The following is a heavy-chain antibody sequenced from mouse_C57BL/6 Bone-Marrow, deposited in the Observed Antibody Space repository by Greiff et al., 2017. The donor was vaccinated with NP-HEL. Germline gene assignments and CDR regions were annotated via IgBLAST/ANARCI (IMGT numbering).Heavy chain of an antibody. D-gene: IGHD1-1*01. Sequence: QVQLQQSGAELARPGASVKMSCKASGYTFTSYTMHWVKQRPGQGLEWIGYINPSSGYTKYNQKFKDKATLTADKSSSTAYMQLSSLTSEDSAVYYCASGSSYRYFDCWGQGTTLTVSS. CDR3: ASGSSYRYFDC. CDR1: GYTFTSYT. J-gene: IGHJ2*01. V-gene: IGHV1-4*01. CDR2: INPSSGYT.